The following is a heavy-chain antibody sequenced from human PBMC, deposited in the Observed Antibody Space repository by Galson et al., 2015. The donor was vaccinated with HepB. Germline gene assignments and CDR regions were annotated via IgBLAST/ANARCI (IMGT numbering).Heavy chain of an antibody. CDR3: ARVSADSNGYVDAFDI. V-gene: IGHV6-1*01. J-gene: IGHJ3*02. CDR2: TFYRSKWYN. D-gene: IGHD3-22*01. Sequence: CAISGDSVPSNSAAWNWIRQSPSRGLEWLGRTFYRSKWYNDYAVSVKSRITINPDTSKNQFYLQVNSVTLEDTAVYYCARVSADSNGYVDAFDIWGQGTMVTVSS. CDR1: GDSVPSNSAA.